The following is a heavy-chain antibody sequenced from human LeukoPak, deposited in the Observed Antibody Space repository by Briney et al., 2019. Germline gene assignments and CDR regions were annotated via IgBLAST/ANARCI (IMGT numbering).Heavy chain of an antibody. CDR2: ISSSGSTI. J-gene: IGHJ5*02. CDR3: ARDIGDYVWGSYHLRFDP. CDR1: GFTFSSYE. Sequence: GGSLRLSCAASGFTFSSYEMNWVRQAPGKGLEWVSYISSSGSTIYYADSVEGRFTISRDNAKNSLYLQMNSLRAEDTAVYYCARDIGDYVWGSYHLRFDPWGQGTLVTVSS. D-gene: IGHD3-16*02. V-gene: IGHV3-48*03.